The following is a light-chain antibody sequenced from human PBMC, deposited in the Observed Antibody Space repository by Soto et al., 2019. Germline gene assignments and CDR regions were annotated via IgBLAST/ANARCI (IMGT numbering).Light chain of an antibody. J-gene: IGKJ2*01. CDR3: QQYNNWPPYT. CDR1: QDISNY. CDR2: DAS. V-gene: IGKV1-33*01. Sequence: DIQMTQSPSSLSASVGDRVTITCQASQDISNYLNWYQQKPGKAPKLLIYDASNLETGVPSRFSGSGSGTDFTFTISSLQPEDIAVYYCQQYNNWPPYTFGQGTKVDIK.